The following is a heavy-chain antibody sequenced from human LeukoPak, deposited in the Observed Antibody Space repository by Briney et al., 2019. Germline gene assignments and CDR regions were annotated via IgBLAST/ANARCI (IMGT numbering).Heavy chain of an antibody. Sequence: GGSLRLSCAASGFIVSTNYISWVRQAPGKGLEWVSAISGSGGSTYYADSVRGRFTISRDNSKNTLYLQMNSLRAEDTAVYYYARCGYSYGYVGGSFDYWGQGTMVTVSS. CDR2: ISGSGGST. D-gene: IGHD5-18*01. CDR1: GFIVSTNY. J-gene: IGHJ4*02. V-gene: IGHV3-23*01. CDR3: ARCGYSYGYVGGSFDY.